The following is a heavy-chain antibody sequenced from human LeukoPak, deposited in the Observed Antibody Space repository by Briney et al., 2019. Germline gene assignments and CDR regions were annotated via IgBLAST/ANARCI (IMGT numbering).Heavy chain of an antibody. V-gene: IGHV3-48*04. Sequence: GGSLRLSCAASGFTFSSYSMNWVRQAPGKGLEWVSYISSSGSTIYYADSVKGRFTIPRDNAKNSLYLQMNSLRAEDTAVYYCARENGYYLHDYWGQGTLVTVSS. CDR1: GFTFSSYS. CDR2: ISSSGSTI. CDR3: ARENGYYLHDY. D-gene: IGHD4-17*01. J-gene: IGHJ4*02.